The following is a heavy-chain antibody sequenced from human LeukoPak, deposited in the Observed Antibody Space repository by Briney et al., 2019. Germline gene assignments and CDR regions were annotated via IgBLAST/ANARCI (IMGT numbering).Heavy chain of an antibody. CDR1: GFTFSSYG. CDR3: AKGRTGYSYGYGVDY. V-gene: IGHV3-23*01. CDR2: ISSSGGST. Sequence: GGSLRLSCAASGFTFSSYGMSWVRQAPGKGLEWVSAISSSGGSTYYADSVKGPFTISRDSSKNTLYLQMNSLRAEGTAVYYCAKGRTGYSYGYGVDYWGQGTLVTVSS. D-gene: IGHD5-18*01. J-gene: IGHJ4*02.